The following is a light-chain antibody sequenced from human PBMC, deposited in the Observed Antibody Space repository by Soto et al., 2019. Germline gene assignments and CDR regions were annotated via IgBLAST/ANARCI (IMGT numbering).Light chain of an antibody. J-gene: IGLJ3*02. CDR3: TSYAGTIHWV. V-gene: IGLV2-8*01. CDR1: SSDVGGYNH. CDR2: EVD. Sequence: QSALTQPPSASGSPGQSVAISCTGTSSDVGGYNHVSWYQQHPGKAPKLMIYEVDKRPSGVPDRFSGSKSGSTASLTVSGLQAEDEADYYCTSYAGTIHWVIGGGTKLTVL.